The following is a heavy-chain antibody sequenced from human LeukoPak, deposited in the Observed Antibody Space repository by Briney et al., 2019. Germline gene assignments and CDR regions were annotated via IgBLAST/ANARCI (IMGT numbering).Heavy chain of an antibody. CDR1: GFTFSSYS. Sequence: GGSLRLSCAASGFTFSSYSMNWVRQAPGKGLEWVSSISSSSSYIYYADSVKGRFTISRDNAKNSLYLQMNSLRAEDTAVYYCASVVATIGGNLHQPFDYWGQGTLVTVSS. CDR2: ISSSSSYI. D-gene: IGHD5-12*01. V-gene: IGHV3-21*01. J-gene: IGHJ4*02. CDR3: ASVVATIGGNLHQPFDY.